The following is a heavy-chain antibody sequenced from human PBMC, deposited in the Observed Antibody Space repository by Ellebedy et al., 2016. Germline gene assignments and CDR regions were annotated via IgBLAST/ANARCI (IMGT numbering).Heavy chain of an antibody. CDR3: ARGMGHTYRDALDV. Sequence: ASVTVSCXASGYTFNSYSISWVRQAPGQGLEWMGWVNTYNGNTNYAQKVQGRVTVSADTSTSTAYLELSSLRSDDTAVYFCARGMGHTYRDALDVWGQGTLVTVSS. CDR2: VNTYNGNT. D-gene: IGHD1-14*01. CDR1: GYTFNSYS. V-gene: IGHV1-18*04. J-gene: IGHJ3*01.